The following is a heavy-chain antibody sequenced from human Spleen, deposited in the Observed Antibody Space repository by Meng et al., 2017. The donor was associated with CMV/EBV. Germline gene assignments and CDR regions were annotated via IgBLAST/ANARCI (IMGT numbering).Heavy chain of an antibody. CDR1: GFTFNNFA. CDR2: ISGSGGTT. Sequence: ETLSLTCAASGFTFNNFAMTWVRQAPGKGLEWVSAISGSGGTTYYADSVRGRFSISRDDSKNTLYLQMNSLGAEDTAVYYCAKHRSGGMDVWGQGTTVTVSS. V-gene: IGHV3-23*01. J-gene: IGHJ6*02. CDR3: AKHRSGGMDV.